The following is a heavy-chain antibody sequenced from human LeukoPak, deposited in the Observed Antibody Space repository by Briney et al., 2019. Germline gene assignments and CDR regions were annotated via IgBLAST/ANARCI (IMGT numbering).Heavy chain of an antibody. CDR2: INHRGST. CDR3: ARVYYSSSYDYWYFDL. J-gene: IGHJ2*01. V-gene: IGHV4-34*01. Sequence: ASETLSLTCAVYGGSFSGYYWSWIRQPPGKGLEWIGEINHRGSTNYNPSLKSRVTISVDTSKNQFSLKLSSVTAADTAVYYCARVYYSSSYDYWYFDLWGRGTLVTVSS. D-gene: IGHD6-13*01. CDR1: GGSFSGYY.